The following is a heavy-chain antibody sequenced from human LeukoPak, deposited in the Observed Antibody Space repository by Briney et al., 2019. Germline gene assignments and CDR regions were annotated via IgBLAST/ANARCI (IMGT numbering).Heavy chain of an antibody. Sequence: GGSLRLSCAASGFTFSSYEMNWVRQAPRKGLEWVSYISSSGSTIYYADSVKGRFTISRDNAKNSLYLQMNSLGAEDTAVYYCAMAQGIVVADDAFDIWGQGTMVTVSS. V-gene: IGHV3-48*03. D-gene: IGHD3-22*01. J-gene: IGHJ3*02. CDR3: AMAQGIVVADDAFDI. CDR2: ISSSGSTI. CDR1: GFTFSSYE.